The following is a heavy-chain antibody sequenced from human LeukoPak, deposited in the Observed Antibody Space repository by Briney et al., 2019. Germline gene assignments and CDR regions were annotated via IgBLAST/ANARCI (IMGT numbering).Heavy chain of an antibody. CDR1: GESFNNYY. CDR3: ARVNSGSYSYYFDY. V-gene: IGHV4-34*01. CDR2: INHSGST. J-gene: IGHJ4*02. Sequence: PSETLSLTCAVYGESFNNYYWTWIRQSPGKGLEWIGEINHSGSTNYNPSLKSRLSISVDPSKNQFSLKLSSVTAADTAVYYCARVNSGSYSYYFDYWGQGTLVTVSS. D-gene: IGHD1-26*01.